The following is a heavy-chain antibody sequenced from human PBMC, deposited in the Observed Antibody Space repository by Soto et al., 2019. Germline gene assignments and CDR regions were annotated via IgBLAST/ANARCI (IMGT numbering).Heavy chain of an antibody. CDR1: GYSFTSYW. J-gene: IGHJ4*02. CDR2: IDPSDSYT. V-gene: IGHV5-10-1*01. CDR3: ARRQKRSESRSSGLFAWAAAAEGYYFDY. Sequence: PGESLKISCKGSGYSFTSYWISWVRQMPGKGLEWMGRIDPSDSYTNYSPSFQGHVTISADKSISTAYLQWSSLKASDTAMYYCARRQKRSESRSSGLFAWAAAAEGYYFDYWGQGTLVTVSS. D-gene: IGHD6-13*01.